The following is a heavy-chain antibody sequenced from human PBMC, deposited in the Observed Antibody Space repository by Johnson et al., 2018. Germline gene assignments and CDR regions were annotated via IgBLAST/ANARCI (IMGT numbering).Heavy chain of an antibody. J-gene: IGHJ4*02. V-gene: IGHV3-30*03. CDR3: ARRGGRYEFHVGPEFDY. Sequence: QVQLVESGGGVVQPGRSLKLSCEASGFNFSIHGMHWVRHAPGKGLEWVAVISYDGTDEYYADSVTFLFTISSDNSKNELFLQLNSLRHEDTAIYYCARRGGRYEFHVGPEFDYWGPGALVTVSS. CDR1: GFNFSIHG. D-gene: IGHD1-14*01. CDR2: ISYDGTDE.